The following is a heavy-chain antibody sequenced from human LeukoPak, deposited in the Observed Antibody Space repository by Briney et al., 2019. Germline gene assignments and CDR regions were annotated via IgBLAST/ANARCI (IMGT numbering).Heavy chain of an antibody. J-gene: IGHJ4*02. Sequence: GGSLRLSCAASGFTFSSYSMNWVRQAPGKGLEWVPFITSSSSYIYYADSVKGRFTISRDNAKNSLYLQMNSLRAEDTAVYYCARTARHLDYWGQGTLVTVSS. CDR3: ARTARHLDY. CDR1: GFTFSSYS. CDR2: ITSSSSYI. D-gene: IGHD5-18*01. V-gene: IGHV3-21*01.